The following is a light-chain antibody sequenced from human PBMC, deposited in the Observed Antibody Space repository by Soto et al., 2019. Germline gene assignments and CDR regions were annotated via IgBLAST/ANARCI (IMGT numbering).Light chain of an antibody. J-gene: IGLJ1*01. CDR2: EDH. CDR3: CSYAGSSTFPYV. CDR1: SSDVGSYNL. Sequence: QSALAQPASVSGSPGQSITISCTGTSSDVGSYNLVSWYQHHPGKAPKLMIYEDHKLPSDISNRFSGSKSGNTASLTTSGLQGEDEPDYFCCSYAGSSTFPYVFGTGTKLTVL. V-gene: IGLV2-23*02.